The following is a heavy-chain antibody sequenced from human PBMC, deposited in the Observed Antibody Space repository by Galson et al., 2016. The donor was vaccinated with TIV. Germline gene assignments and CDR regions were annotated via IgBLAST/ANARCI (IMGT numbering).Heavy chain of an antibody. CDR2: IRYDGSRR. J-gene: IGHJ3*02. V-gene: IGHV3-33*01. CDR3: TREDGNYVPVYDGFDI. D-gene: IGHD4-17*01. CDR1: GFTFSSFG. Sequence: SLRLSCAASGFTFSSFGMHWVRQAPGKGLEWVALIRYDGSRRYYADSVKGRFTISRDNARSSLYLQMNSLTAEDTAMYYCTREDGNYVPVYDGFDIWGPGTMVTVSS.